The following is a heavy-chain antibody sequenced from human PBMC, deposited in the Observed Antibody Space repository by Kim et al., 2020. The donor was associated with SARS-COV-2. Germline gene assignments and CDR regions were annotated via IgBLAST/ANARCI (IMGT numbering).Heavy chain of an antibody. D-gene: IGHD3-22*01. V-gene: IGHV4-34*01. CDR1: GGSFSGYY. Sequence: SETLSLTCAVYGGSFSGYYWSWIRQPPGKGLEWIGEINHSGSTNYNPSLKSRVTISVDTSKNQFSLTLSSVTAADTAVYYCARGRGRYYYDSSGYPFRPCWFYWGQGTLVTVSS. CDR2: INHSGST. CDR3: ARGRGRYYYDSSGYPFRPCWFY. J-gene: IGHJ4*02.